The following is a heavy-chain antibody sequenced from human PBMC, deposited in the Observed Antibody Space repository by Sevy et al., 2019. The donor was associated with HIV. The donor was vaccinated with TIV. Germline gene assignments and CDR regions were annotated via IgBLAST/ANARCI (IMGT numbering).Heavy chain of an antibody. V-gene: IGHV3-30-3*01. J-gene: IGHJ4*02. CDR2: ISYDGSNK. D-gene: IGHD6-19*01. Sequence: GGSLRLSCAASGFTFSSYAMHWVRQAPGKGLEWVAVISYDGSNKYYADSVKGRFNISRDNSKNTLYLQMNSLRAEDTAVYYCAREVPVAVFQFDYWGQGTLVTVSS. CDR1: GFTFSSYA. CDR3: AREVPVAVFQFDY.